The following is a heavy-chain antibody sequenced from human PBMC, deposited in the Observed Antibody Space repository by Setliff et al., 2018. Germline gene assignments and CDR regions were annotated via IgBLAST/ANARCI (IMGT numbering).Heavy chain of an antibody. CDR1: GYTFRNYA. CDR3: ARAPSVELVTIRTNSWFTY. J-gene: IGHJ4*02. V-gene: IGHV1-18*01. Sequence: ASVKVSCKASGYTFRNYAFAWVRQAPGQGLEWVGWISVYNGGTNYAQKFQGRVTLTTDTSTSTAYMELRSLTSDDSAFYYCARAPSVELVTIRTNSWFTYWGQGTLVTVSS. D-gene: IGHD5-18*01. CDR2: ISVYNGGT.